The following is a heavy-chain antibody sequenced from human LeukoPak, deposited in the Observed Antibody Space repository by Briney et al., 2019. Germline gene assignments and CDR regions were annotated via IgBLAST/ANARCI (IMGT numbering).Heavy chain of an antibody. CDR3: ARLVRDRLYYYYMDV. Sequence: PSETLSLTCTVSGGSISSSSYYWGWIRQPPGKGLEWIVSIYYSGSTYYNPSLKSRVTISVDTSKNQFSLKLSSVTAADTAVYYCARLVRDRLYYYYMDVWGKGTTVTVSS. D-gene: IGHD3-10*01. J-gene: IGHJ6*03. CDR1: GGSISSSSYY. CDR2: IYYSGST. V-gene: IGHV4-39*01.